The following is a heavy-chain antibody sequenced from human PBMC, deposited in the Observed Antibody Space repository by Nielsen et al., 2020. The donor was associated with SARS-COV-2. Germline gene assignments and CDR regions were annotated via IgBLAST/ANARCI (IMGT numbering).Heavy chain of an antibody. Sequence: WIRQPPGKGLEWVAVISYDGSNKYYADSVKGRFTISRDNPKNTLYLQMNSLRAEDTAVYYCAREAVSIDGVLPGGWFDPWGQGTLVTVSS. V-gene: IGHV3-30*04. CDR2: ISYDGSNK. D-gene: IGHD2-8*01. J-gene: IGHJ5*02. CDR3: AREAVSIDGVLPGGWFDP.